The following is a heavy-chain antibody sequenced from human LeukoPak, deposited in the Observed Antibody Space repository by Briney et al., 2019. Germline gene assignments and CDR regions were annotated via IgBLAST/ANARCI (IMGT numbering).Heavy chain of an antibody. J-gene: IGHJ3*02. Sequence: SETLSLTCTVSGGSISSSSYYWGWIRQPPGKGLEWIGSIYYSGSTYYNPSLKSRVTTSVDASKNQFSLKLSSVTAADTAVYYCAGNDDFDIWGQGTMVTVSS. CDR1: GGSISSSSYY. CDR2: IYYSGST. V-gene: IGHV4-39*07. CDR3: AGNDDFDI.